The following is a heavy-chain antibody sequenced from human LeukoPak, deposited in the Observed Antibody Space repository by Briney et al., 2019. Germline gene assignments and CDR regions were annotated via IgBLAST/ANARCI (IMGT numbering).Heavy chain of an antibody. CDR3: ARDIVAASNWFDP. J-gene: IGHJ5*02. Sequence: GGSLRLSCAASGFTFSSYAMHWVRQAPGKGLEWVAVISYDGSNKYYADSVKGRFTISRDNSKNTLYLQMNSLRAEDTAVYYCARDIVAASNWFDPWGQGTLVTVSS. V-gene: IGHV3-30*04. D-gene: IGHD3-22*01. CDR1: GFTFSSYA. CDR2: ISYDGSNK.